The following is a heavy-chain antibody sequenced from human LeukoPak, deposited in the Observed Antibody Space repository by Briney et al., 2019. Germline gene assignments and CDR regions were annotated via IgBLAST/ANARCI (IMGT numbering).Heavy chain of an antibody. J-gene: IGHJ4*02. V-gene: IGHV3-11*01. CDR3: ARDLRYDSYGLVDY. CDR2: ISSGGSTI. D-gene: IGHD5-18*01. CDR1: GFIFGDYN. Sequence: GGSLRLSCAAPGFIFGDYNMNWVRQAPGKGLEWVSYISSGGSTIYYADTVKGRFTISRDNAKNSLYLQMNSLRAEDTAVYYCARDLRYDSYGLVDYWGQGTLVTVSS.